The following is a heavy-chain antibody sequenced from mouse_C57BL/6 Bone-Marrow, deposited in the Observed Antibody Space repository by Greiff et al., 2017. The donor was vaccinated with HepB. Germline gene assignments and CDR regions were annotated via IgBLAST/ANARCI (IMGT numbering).Heavy chain of an antibody. J-gene: IGHJ2*01. CDR1: GYTFTSYG. CDR3: AMITTVVATPFDY. Sequence: QVQLQQSGAELARPGASVKLSCKASGYTFTSYGISWVKQRTGQGLEWIGEIYTRSGNTYYNEKFKGKATLTADKSSSTAYMGLRSLTSEDSAVYFCAMITTVVATPFDYWGQGTTLTVSS. CDR2: IYTRSGNT. V-gene: IGHV1-81*01. D-gene: IGHD1-1*01.